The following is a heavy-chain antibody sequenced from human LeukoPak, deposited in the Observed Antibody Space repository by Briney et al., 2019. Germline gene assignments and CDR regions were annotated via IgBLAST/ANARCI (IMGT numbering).Heavy chain of an antibody. Sequence: PGGSLRLSCAASGFTFDDYAMHWVWQAPGKGLEWVSGISWNSGSIDYAGSVKGRFTISRDNAKNSLYLQMDSLRVEDTALYYCAADKGTMEMDYWGQGTLVTVSS. D-gene: IGHD1-14*01. CDR2: ISWNSGSI. CDR3: AADKGTMEMDY. CDR1: GFTFDDYA. J-gene: IGHJ4*02. V-gene: IGHV3-9*01.